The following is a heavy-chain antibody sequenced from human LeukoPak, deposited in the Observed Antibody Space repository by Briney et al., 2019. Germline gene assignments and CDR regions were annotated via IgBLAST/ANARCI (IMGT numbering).Heavy chain of an antibody. Sequence: GGSLRLSCAASGFIFSSYGMHWVRQAPGKGLEWVAVISYDGNYKYYADSVKGRFTISRDNSKNTVFLQMNSLRAEDTAVYYCAKERYEDYGWYFDYWGQGTLVTVSS. CDR2: ISYDGNYK. V-gene: IGHV3-30*18. CDR1: GFIFSSYG. D-gene: IGHD4-17*01. J-gene: IGHJ4*02. CDR3: AKERYEDYGWYFDY.